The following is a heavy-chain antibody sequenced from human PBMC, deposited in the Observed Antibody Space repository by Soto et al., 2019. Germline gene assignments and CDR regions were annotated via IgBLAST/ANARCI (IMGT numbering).Heavy chain of an antibody. CDR3: ARKGNYDFWSGPGDNWFDP. CDR2: INHSGST. J-gene: IGHJ5*02. D-gene: IGHD3-3*01. CDR1: GGSFSGYY. V-gene: IGHV4-34*01. Sequence: QVLLQQWGAGLLKPSETLSVTCAVYGGSFSGYYWSWIHQPPGKGLEWIGEINHSGSTNYNPSLKSRVTISVDTSKSQFSLKLNSVTAADTAVYYCARKGNYDFWSGPGDNWFDPWGQGTLVTVSS.